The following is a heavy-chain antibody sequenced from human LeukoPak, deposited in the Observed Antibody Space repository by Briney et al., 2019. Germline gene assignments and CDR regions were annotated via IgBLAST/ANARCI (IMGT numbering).Heavy chain of an antibody. J-gene: IGHJ4*02. Sequence: GGSLRLSCAVSGFTFSNEAMGWVRQLRGGGLEWVSTISPGGGTTYYAESMKGRFTNSRDNSKTTLYLEMNSLRVEDTAVYYCTKARSGSSNWALQIFEYWGQGVLVTVSS. V-gene: IGHV3-23*01. CDR3: TKARSGSSNWALQIFEY. CDR1: GFTFSNEA. D-gene: IGHD4-11*01. CDR2: ISPGGGTT.